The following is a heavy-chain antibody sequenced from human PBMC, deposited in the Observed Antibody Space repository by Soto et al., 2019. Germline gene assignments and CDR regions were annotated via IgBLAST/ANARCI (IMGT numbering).Heavy chain of an antibody. CDR3: VRDDDFGPNALDL. CDR1: GFTFSNYG. CDR2: ILNDGSED. V-gene: IGHV3-33*01. J-gene: IGHJ3*01. Sequence: QMQLVESGGGVVQPGRSLRLSCAASGFTFSNYGMHWVRQAPGKGLEWVSLILNDGSEDFYRDSVKGRFTISRDNSRNSLYLQMNSLRDGDTALYYCVRDDDFGPNALDLWGQGTMVSVSS. D-gene: IGHD1-1*01.